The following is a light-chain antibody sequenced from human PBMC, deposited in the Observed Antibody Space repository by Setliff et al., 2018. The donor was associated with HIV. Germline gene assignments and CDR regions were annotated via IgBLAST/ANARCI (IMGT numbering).Light chain of an antibody. V-gene: IGLV2-14*01. CDR2: DVS. CDR3: SSYTPSDARRV. J-gene: IGLJ3*02. Sequence: QSLLTQPASLSGSPGQSITIPCTGNSTDSGDYNFISWFQQHPGQAPKLLVYDVSDRPSGISDRFSGSKSGNTASLTISGLQADDEANYYCSSYTPSDARRVFGGGTKVTVL. CDR1: STDSGDYNF.